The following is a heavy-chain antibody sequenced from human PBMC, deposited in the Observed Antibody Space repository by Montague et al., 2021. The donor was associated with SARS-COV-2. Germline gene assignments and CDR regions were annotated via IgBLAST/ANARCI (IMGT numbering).Heavy chain of an antibody. Sequence: SETLSLTCTVSGGSISSYYWSWIRQPPGKGLEWIGYIYYSGSTNYNPSLKSRVTISVDTSKNQFSLKLSSVTAADTAVYYCARASITMVRGVTRWYFDLWGQGTTVTVSS. CDR3: ARASITMVRGVTRWYFDL. CDR1: GGSISSYY. V-gene: IGHV4-59*13. J-gene: IGHJ6*02. D-gene: IGHD3-10*01. CDR2: IYYSGST.